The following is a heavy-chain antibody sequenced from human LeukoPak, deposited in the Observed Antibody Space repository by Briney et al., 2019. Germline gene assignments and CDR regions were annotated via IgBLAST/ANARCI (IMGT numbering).Heavy chain of an antibody. V-gene: IGHV2-5*02. D-gene: IGHD3-10*01. Sequence: SGPTLSNATPTLTLTCTFSGFSLSTTRANVGWIRHPPRKALEWLALVYWDDDTRYSPSLRDRLTITENTSKNQVVLTMTNMDPVDTATYYGAHGFIRQAGDFRHWGQGTLVTVSS. CDR1: GFSLSTTRAN. CDR3: AHGFIRQAGDFRH. CDR2: VYWDDDT. J-gene: IGHJ1*01.